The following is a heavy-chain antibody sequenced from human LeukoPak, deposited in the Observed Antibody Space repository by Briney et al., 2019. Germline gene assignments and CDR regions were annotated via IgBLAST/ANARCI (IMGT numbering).Heavy chain of an antibody. CDR3: ARGPSKLDNWFDP. CDR1: GGSISSYY. Sequence: SETLSLTCTVSGGSISSYYWSWIRQPPGKGLEWIGYIYYSGSTNYNPSPKSRVTISVDTSKNQFSLKLSSVTAADTAVYYCARGPSKLDNWFDPWGQGTLVTVSS. CDR2: IYYSGST. V-gene: IGHV4-59*01. J-gene: IGHJ5*02. D-gene: IGHD1-1*01.